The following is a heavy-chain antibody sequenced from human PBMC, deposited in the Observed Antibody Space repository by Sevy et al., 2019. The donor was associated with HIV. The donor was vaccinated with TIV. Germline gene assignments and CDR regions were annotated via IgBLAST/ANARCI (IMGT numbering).Heavy chain of an antibody. Sequence: GGSLRLSCTASGFSFSSDCMHWVRQAPGKGLMWVSHISPDGSTTQYADSVKGRFTSSRDNAKNTLFLQMNSLRAEDTAVYYCARVGVYGSSPRKNSWGQGAQVTVSS. CDR2: ISPDGSTT. CDR3: ARVGVYGSSPRKNS. V-gene: IGHV3-74*01. CDR1: GFSFSSDC. J-gene: IGHJ4*02. D-gene: IGHD6-13*01.